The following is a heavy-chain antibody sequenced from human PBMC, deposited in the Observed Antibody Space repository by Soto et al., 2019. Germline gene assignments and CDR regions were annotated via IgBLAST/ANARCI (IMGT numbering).Heavy chain of an antibody. V-gene: IGHV4-39*01. CDR1: GGSISSSSYY. Sequence: QLQLQESGPGLVKPSETLSLTCTVSGGSISSSSYYWGWIRQPPGKGLEWIGSIYYSGSTYYNPSLKSRVTISVDTSKNQFSLKLSSVTAADTAVYYCASSYYGSGSYYLYYYYGMDVWGQGTTVTVSS. CDR2: IYYSGST. J-gene: IGHJ6*02. D-gene: IGHD3-10*01. CDR3: ASSYYGSGSYYLYYYYGMDV.